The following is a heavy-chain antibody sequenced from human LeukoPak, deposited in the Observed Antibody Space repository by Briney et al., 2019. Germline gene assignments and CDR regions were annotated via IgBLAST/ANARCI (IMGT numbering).Heavy chain of an antibody. J-gene: IGHJ3*02. D-gene: IGHD6-13*01. CDR1: GYTLTELS. CDR2: FDPGDGET. CDR3: ATERAYSSSYDAFDI. Sequence: ASVKVSCKVSGYTLTELSMHWVRQAPGKGLEWMGGFDPGDGETIYAQKFQGRVTMTEDTSTDTAYMELSSLRSEDTAVYYCATERAYSSSYDAFDIWGQGTMVTVSS. V-gene: IGHV1-24*01.